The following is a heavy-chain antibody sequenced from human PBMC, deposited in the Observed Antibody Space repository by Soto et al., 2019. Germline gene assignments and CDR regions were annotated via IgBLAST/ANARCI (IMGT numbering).Heavy chain of an antibody. V-gene: IGHV3-48*02. CDR1: GFTFSGFT. Sequence: EVQLVESGGGLVQPGGSLRLSCEASGFTFSGFTMNWVRQTPGRGLEWVSYISRVGETIYYADSVKGRFTISRDNAENLLYLQMNSLRDEDTAVYYCASRNLAGCSGTDCLYYFDYWGQGTLVTVSS. CDR3: ASRNLAGCSGTDCLYYFDY. J-gene: IGHJ4*02. D-gene: IGHD2-2*01. CDR2: ISRVGETI.